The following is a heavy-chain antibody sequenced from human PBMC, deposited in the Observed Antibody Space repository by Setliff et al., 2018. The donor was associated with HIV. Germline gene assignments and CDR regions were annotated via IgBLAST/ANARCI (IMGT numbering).Heavy chain of an antibody. CDR3: ARDVVGAKKFDY. CDR2: MNPNSGNT. CDR1: GYTFTSYD. D-gene: IGHD1-26*01. J-gene: IGHJ4*02. Sequence: ASVKVSCKASGYTFTSYDINWVRQATGQGLEWMGWMNPNSGNTGYAQRFQGRVTLTADTSTSTAYMELRSLTSDDTAIYYCARDVVGAKKFDYWGQGTLVTVSS. V-gene: IGHV1-8*02.